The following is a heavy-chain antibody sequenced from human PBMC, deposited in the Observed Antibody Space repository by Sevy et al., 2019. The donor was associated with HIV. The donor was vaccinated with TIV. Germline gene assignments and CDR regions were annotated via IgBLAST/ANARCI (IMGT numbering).Heavy chain of an antibody. CDR2: VRFDGSFR. V-gene: IGHV3-30*02. Sequence: GGSLRLSCEASEFTFSSYGMHWVRQAPGKGLEWVAFVRFDGSFRTYARSVKGRFSISRDNSRTVLYLQMNSLTTEDTALYYCVKEHGVWESTLRLANDYWGQGALVTVSS. J-gene: IGHJ4*02. CDR1: EFTFSSYG. CDR3: VKEHGVWESTLRLANDY. D-gene: IGHD1-26*01.